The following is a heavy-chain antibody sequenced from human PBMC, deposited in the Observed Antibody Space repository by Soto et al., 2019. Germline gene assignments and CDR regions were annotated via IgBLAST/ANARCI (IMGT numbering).Heavy chain of an antibody. V-gene: IGHV4-59*01. J-gene: IGHJ4*02. CDR2: IFYTGST. CDR3: ARVNRGAFDH. CDR1: GGSIHDYY. Sequence: QVQLQESGPGLVKPSQTLSLTCTVSGGSIHDYYWVWIRQPPGKGLEWIGSIFYTGSTDYNPSLKSRVTLSLAKSKNQFSLNLSTVTAADTAVYYCARVNRGAFDHWGQGALVTVSS.